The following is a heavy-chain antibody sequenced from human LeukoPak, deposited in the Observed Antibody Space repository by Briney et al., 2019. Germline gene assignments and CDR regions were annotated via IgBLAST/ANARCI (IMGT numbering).Heavy chain of an antibody. J-gene: IGHJ4*02. V-gene: IGHV4-34*01. CDR2: INHSGST. Sequence: PSETLSLTCAVYGGSFSGYYWSWIRQPPGKGLEWIGEINHSGSTNYNPSLKSRVTISVDTSKNQFSLKLSSVTAADTAVYYCARVPVSVHYFDYWGQGTLVTVSS. CDR3: ARVPVSVHYFDY. D-gene: IGHD5/OR15-5a*01. CDR1: GGSFSGYY.